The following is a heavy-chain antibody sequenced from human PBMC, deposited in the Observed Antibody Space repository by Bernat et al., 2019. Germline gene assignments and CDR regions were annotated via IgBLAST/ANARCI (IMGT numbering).Heavy chain of an antibody. V-gene: IGHV3-21*01. CDR2: ISSSSSYI. CDR3: ARDRTDDAFDI. CDR1: GFTFSSYA. J-gene: IGHJ3*02. Sequence: EVQLLASGGGLVQPGGSLRLSCAASGFTFSSYAMSWVRQAPGKGLEWVSSISSSSSYIYYADSVKGRFTISRDNAKNSLYLQMNSLRAEDTAVYYCARDRTDDAFDIWGQGTMVTVSS.